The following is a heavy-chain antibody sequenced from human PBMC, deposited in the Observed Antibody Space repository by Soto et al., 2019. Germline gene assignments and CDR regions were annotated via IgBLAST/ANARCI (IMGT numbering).Heavy chain of an antibody. D-gene: IGHD2-2*01. J-gene: IGHJ6*04. Sequence: SETLSLTCTVSGGSISSGDYYWSWIRQPPGKGLEWIGYIYYSGSTYYNPSLKSRVTISVDTSKNQFSLKLSSVTAADTAVYYCAREVGGSSKIPPGVSDMDVWGKGTTVTVSS. CDR1: GGSISSGDYY. CDR2: IYYSGST. V-gene: IGHV4-30-4*01. CDR3: AREVGGSSKIPPGVSDMDV.